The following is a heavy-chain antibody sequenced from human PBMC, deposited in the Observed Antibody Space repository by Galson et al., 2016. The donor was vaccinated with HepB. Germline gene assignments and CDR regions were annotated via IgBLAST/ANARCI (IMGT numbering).Heavy chain of an antibody. V-gene: IGHV3-15*01. J-gene: IGHJ4*02. CDR2: IKSKTAVGTT. Sequence: LRLSCAASGFNFADAWMYWVRQAPGKGLEWVGRIKSKTAVGTTDYAAPVKGRFTISRDDSKNTLYLQMNSLKTEDTAMYYCVTRGGENNWGPGTLVTVSS. D-gene: IGHD2-21*01. CDR3: VTRGGENN. CDR1: GFNFADAW.